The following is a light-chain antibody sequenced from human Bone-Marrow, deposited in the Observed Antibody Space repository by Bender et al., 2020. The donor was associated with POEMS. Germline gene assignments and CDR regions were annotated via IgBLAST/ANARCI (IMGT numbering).Light chain of an antibody. CDR2: QDT. CDR3: QAWDTYSVI. CDR1: DLGDKY. Sequence: SYEVTQPPSVSVSPGQTASITCSGDDLGDKYVAWYQQKPGQSPVLVIYQDTKRSSGIPERFSGSNSGNTATLTISGTQAMDEADYYCQAWDTYSVIFGEGTKLTVL. J-gene: IGLJ2*01. V-gene: IGLV3-1*01.